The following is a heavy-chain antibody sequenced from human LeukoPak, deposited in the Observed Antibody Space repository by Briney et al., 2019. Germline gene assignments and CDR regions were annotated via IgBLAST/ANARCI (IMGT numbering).Heavy chain of an antibody. CDR3: ARLGVTYYYGSGTQARGWFDP. V-gene: IGHV4-39*01. CDR1: GGSISSSSYY. D-gene: IGHD3-10*01. J-gene: IGHJ5*02. Sequence: PSETLSLTCTVSGGSISSSSYYWGWIRQPPGKGLEWIGSIYYSGSTYYNPSLKSRVTISVDTSKNQFSLKLSSVTAADTAVYYCARLGVTYYYGSGTQARGWFDPWGQGTLVTVSS. CDR2: IYYSGST.